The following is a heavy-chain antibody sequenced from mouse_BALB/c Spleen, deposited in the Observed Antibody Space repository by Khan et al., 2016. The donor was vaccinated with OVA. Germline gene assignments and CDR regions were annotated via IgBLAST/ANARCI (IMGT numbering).Heavy chain of an antibody. CDR1: GYSFTDYN. V-gene: IGHV1S135*01. CDR3: AKMINTTDYYAMDY. J-gene: IGHJ4*01. D-gene: IGHD1-1*01. CDR2: IDPYSGGI. Sequence: EVQLQQSGPELVKPGSSLKVSCKASGYSFTDYNMYWVKQSHGKSLEWIGYIDPYSGGIRYNQKFKGKATLTVDKSSSTAFMHLNSLTSEDSAVYYGAKMINTTDYYAMDYWGQGTSVTVSS.